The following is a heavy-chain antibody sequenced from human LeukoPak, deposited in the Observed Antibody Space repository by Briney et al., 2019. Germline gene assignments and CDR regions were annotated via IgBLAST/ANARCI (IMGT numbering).Heavy chain of an antibody. CDR3: AKCRSRGYYYGMDV. CDR1: GFTFSSYS. D-gene: IGHD2-15*01. CDR2: ISSSSSYI. Sequence: PGGSLRLSCAASGFTFSSYSMNWVRQAPGKRLEWVSSISSSSSYIYYADSVKGRFTISRDNAKNSLYLQMNSLRAEDTALYYCAKCRSRGYYYGMDVWGQGTTVTVSS. V-gene: IGHV3-21*04. J-gene: IGHJ6*02.